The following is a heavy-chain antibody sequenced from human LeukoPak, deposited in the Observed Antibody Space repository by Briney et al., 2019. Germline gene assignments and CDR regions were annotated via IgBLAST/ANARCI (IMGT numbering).Heavy chain of an antibody. Sequence: PGGSLRLSCAASGFTFSNYNMAWVRQAPGKGLEWVSAIGGSDGGTHYADSVRGRSTISRDNSKNTMYLQMNSLRAEDTAVYFCARESHKWLIHVDSWGQGTLVCVSS. J-gene: IGHJ4*02. CDR3: ARESHKWLIHVDS. CDR2: IGGSDGGT. CDR1: GFTFSNYN. D-gene: IGHD6-19*01. V-gene: IGHV3-23*01.